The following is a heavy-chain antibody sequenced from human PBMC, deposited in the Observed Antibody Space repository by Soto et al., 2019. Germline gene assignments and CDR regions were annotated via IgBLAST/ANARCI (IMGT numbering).Heavy chain of an antibody. CDR3: ARAKWYGYSYGYFDY. V-gene: IGHV4-30-2*01. J-gene: IGHJ4*02. CDR2: IYHSGST. CDR1: GGSISSGGYS. Sequence: SETLSLTCAVSGGSISSGGYSWSWIRQPPGKGLEWIGYIYHSGSTYYNPSLKSRVTISVDRSKNQFSLKLSSVTAADTAVYSCARAKWYGYSYGYFDYWGQGTLDTVSS. D-gene: IGHD5-18*01.